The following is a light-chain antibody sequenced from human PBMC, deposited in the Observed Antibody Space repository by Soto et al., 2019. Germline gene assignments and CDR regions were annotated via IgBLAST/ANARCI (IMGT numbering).Light chain of an antibody. J-gene: IGLJ2*01. Sequence: NFMLTQPHSVSESPGKTVTISCTRSSGSIASDYVHWYQQRQGSAPTTLIYDNNPRPSGVPDRFSGSIDSSSNSASLTISGLKTEDEADYYCQSYDDPKIFGGGTKVTVL. V-gene: IGLV6-57*04. CDR2: DNN. CDR1: SGSIASDY. CDR3: QSYDDPKI.